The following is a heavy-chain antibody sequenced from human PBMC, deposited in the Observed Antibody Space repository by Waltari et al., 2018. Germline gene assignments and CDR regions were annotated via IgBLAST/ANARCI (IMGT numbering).Heavy chain of an antibody. V-gene: IGHV4-39*07. CDR1: GGSISSSSYY. J-gene: IGHJ4*02. CDR3: ARYDRIAAAGTG. CDR2: IYYSGST. D-gene: IGHD6-13*01. Sequence: QLQLQESGPGLVKPSETLSLTCTVSGGSISSSSYYWGWIRQPPGKGLEWIGSIYYSGSTYYNPSLKSRVTISVDTSKNQFSLKLSSVTAADTAVYYCARYDRIAAAGTGWGQGTLVTVSS.